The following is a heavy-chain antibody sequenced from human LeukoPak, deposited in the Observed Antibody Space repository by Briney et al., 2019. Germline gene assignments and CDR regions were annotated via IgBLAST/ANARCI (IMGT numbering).Heavy chain of an antibody. J-gene: IGHJ4*02. V-gene: IGHV3-7*01. CDR1: GFTFSRYW. Sequence: GGSLRLSCAGSGFTFSRYWMSWVRQAPGKGLEWVANIKQDGSAKYYVDSVKGRFTTSRDNAKNSLHLQMNSLRVEDTAVYYCARDSTSDSLGYWGQGTLVIVSS. D-gene: IGHD2-21*01. CDR3: ARDSTSDSLGY. CDR2: IKQDGSAK.